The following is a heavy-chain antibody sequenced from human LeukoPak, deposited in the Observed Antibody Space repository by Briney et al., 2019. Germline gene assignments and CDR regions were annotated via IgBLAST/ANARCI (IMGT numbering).Heavy chain of an antibody. V-gene: IGHV1-2*02. J-gene: IGHJ4*02. CDR2: INPNSGGT. CDR3: ARELNYDSSGYYFDY. Sequence: ASVKVSFKASGYTFTVYFMHWVRQAAGQGLEWMGWINPNSGGTNYAQKFQGRVTMTRDTPISTAYMELSTLTSDDTAVYYCARELNYDSSGYYFDYWGQRTLVTVSS. D-gene: IGHD3-22*01. CDR1: GYTFTVYF.